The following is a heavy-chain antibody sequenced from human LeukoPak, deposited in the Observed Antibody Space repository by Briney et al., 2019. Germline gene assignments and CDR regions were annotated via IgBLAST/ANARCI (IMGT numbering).Heavy chain of an antibody. D-gene: IGHD6-19*01. J-gene: IGHJ4*02. V-gene: IGHV3-21*01. CDR1: GFTFSTYT. CDR3: ARDQGSGWWAY. CDR2: ISSSSSSI. Sequence: GGSLRLSCAASGFTFSTYTMNWVRQAPGKGLEWVSFISSSSSSIYYADSVKGRFTISRDNAKNSLYLQVNSLRAEDTAVYYCARDQGSGWWAYWGQGTLVTVSS.